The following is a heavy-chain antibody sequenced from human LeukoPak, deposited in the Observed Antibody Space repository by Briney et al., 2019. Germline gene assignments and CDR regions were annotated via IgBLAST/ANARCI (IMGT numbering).Heavy chain of an antibody. CDR2: ISNSGGST. D-gene: IGHD5-12*01. CDR1: GFTFSNYG. CDR3: AKWKWQSKYFDY. J-gene: IGHJ4*02. Sequence: GGSLRLSRAASGFTFSNYGMSWVRQAPGKGLEWVSSISNSGGSTYYADSVKGRFTISRDNSKNTLYLQMNSLRAEDTAVYYCAKWKWQSKYFDYWGQGTLVTVSS. V-gene: IGHV3-23*01.